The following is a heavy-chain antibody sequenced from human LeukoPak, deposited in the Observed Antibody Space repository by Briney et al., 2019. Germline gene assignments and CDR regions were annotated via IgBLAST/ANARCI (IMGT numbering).Heavy chain of an antibody. V-gene: IGHV4-39*07. Sequence: PSETLSLTCTVSGGSISSSSYYWGWIRQPPGKGLEWIGSIYYSGSTYYNPSLKSRVTISVDTSKNQFSLKLSSVTAADTAVYYCAQTGGSGSYYRNWFDPWGQGTLVTVSS. D-gene: IGHD3-10*01. CDR3: AQTGGSGSYYRNWFDP. CDR1: GGSISSSSYY. CDR2: IYYSGST. J-gene: IGHJ5*02.